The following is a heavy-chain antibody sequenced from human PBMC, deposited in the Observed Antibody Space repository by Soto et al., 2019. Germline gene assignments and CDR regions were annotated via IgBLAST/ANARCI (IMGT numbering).Heavy chain of an antibody. D-gene: IGHD2-2*01. CDR2: INHSGST. CDR1: GGSFSGYY. CDR3: ARGGSCSSTSCYGIDY. J-gene: IGHJ4*02. Sequence: PSETLSLTCAVYGGSFSGYYWSWIRQPPEKGLEWIGEINHSGSTNYNLSLKSRVTISVDTSKNQFSLKLSSVTAADTAVYYCARGGSCSSTSCYGIDYWGQGTLVTSPQ. V-gene: IGHV4-34*01.